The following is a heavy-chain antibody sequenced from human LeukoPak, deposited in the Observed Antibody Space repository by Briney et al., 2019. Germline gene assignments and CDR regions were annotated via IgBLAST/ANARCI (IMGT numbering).Heavy chain of an antibody. V-gene: IGHV3-48*03. CDR2: VSSSGSTI. Sequence: PGGSLRLSCAASGFTFSSYEMNWVRQAPGKGLEWVSYVSSSGSTIYYADSVKGRFPISRDNSKNTLYLQMNSLRAEDTAVYYCAKDRSGGNVYYFDYWGQGTLVTVSS. CDR1: GFTFSSYE. J-gene: IGHJ4*02. CDR3: AKDRSGGNVYYFDY. D-gene: IGHD4-23*01.